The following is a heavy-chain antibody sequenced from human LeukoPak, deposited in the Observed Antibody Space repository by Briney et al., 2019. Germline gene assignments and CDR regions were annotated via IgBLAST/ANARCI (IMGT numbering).Heavy chain of an antibody. V-gene: IGHV1-2*02. Sequence: GASVKVSCKASGYTFTRYFIHWVRQAPGQGLEWMGWINPNSGGTNYAQKFQGRVTMTRDTSISTAYMELSRLRSDDTAVYYCARSDSGSYFSAFDIWGQGTMVTVSS. D-gene: IGHD1-26*01. CDR1: GYTFTRYF. CDR2: INPNSGGT. J-gene: IGHJ3*02. CDR3: ARSDSGSYFSAFDI.